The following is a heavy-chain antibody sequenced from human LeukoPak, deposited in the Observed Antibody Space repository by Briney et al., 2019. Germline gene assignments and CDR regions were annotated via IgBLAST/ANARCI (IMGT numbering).Heavy chain of an antibody. CDR2: IRQDESER. Sequence: GGSLRLSCAASGFTFSSYWMTWVRQPPGKGPEWVANIRQDESERYSADSVKGRFTISRDNAKKSVYLHMSSLRAEDTALYYCARLSAYYYGSYFYYYMDVWGKGTTVTVSS. CDR1: GFTFSSYW. D-gene: IGHD3-10*01. V-gene: IGHV3-7*01. J-gene: IGHJ6*03. CDR3: ARLSAYYYGSYFYYYMDV.